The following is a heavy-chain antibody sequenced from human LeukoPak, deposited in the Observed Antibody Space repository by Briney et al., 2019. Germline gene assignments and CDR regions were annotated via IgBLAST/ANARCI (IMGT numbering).Heavy chain of an antibody. CDR2: ISWNSGSI. V-gene: IGHV3-9*01. Sequence: PGRSLRLSCAASGFTFDDYAMHWVRQAPGKGLEWVSGISWNSGSIGYADSVKGRFTISRDNAKNSLYLQMNCLRAEDTALYYCAKDNYYDSSGYFDYWGQGTLVTVSS. D-gene: IGHD3-22*01. CDR1: GFTFDDYA. J-gene: IGHJ4*02. CDR3: AKDNYYDSSGYFDY.